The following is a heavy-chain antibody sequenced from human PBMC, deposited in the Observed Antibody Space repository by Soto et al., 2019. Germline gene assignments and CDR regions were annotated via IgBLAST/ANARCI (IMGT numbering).Heavy chain of an antibody. V-gene: IGHV3-30*03. Sequence: GSLRLSCAASGFTFNSYGMHWVRQAPGKGLEWVAVISYDGSDKYYADSVKGRFTISRDNSKNTLYLQWSSLKASDTAMYYCARQGIAVAVWGQGTLVTVSS. CDR3: ARQGIAVAV. D-gene: IGHD6-19*01. J-gene: IGHJ4*02. CDR1: GFTFNSYG. CDR2: ISYDGSDK.